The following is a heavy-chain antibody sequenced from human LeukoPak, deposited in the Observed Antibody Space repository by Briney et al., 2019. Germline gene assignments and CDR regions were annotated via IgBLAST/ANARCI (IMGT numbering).Heavy chain of an antibody. Sequence: GGSLRLSCAASGFTVSSNYMSWVRQAPGKGLEWVSVIYSGGSTYYADSVKGRFTISRDNAKNSLYLQMNSLRAEDTAVYYCARPIFWGLTSYGMDVWGQGTTVTVSS. J-gene: IGHJ6*02. V-gene: IGHV3-53*01. CDR2: IYSGGST. CDR1: GFTVSSNY. D-gene: IGHD3-16*01. CDR3: ARPIFWGLTSYGMDV.